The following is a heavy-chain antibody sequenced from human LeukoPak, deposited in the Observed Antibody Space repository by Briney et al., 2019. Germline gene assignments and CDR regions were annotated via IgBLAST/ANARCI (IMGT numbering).Heavy chain of an antibody. CDR1: GGSFSGYY. D-gene: IGHD5-12*01. CDR2: INHSGST. CDR3: ARKYSGYDPPDY. Sequence: SETLSLTCAVYGGSFSGYYWSWIRQPPGKGLEWIGEINHSGSTNYNPSLKSRVTISVDTSKNQFSLKLNSVTAADTAVYYCARKYSGYDPPDYWGQGTLVTVSS. V-gene: IGHV4-34*01. J-gene: IGHJ4*02.